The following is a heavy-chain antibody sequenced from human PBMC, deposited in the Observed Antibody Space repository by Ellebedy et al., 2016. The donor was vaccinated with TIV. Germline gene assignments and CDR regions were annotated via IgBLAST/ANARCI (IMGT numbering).Heavy chain of an antibody. V-gene: IGHV3-53*05. CDR2: IYRGGST. Sequence: GESLKISCAASGLTVSSNYMSWIRQAPGKGLEWVSVIYRGGSTYYADSVKDRFTISRDNSKNTLYLQMNSLRAEDTAVYYCARDGESIAVAENAFDIWGQGTMVTVSS. D-gene: IGHD6-19*01. CDR1: GLTVSSNY. CDR3: ARDGESIAVAENAFDI. J-gene: IGHJ3*02.